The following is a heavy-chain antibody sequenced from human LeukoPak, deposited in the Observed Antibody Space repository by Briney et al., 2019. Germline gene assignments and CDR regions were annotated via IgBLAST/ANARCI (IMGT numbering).Heavy chain of an antibody. CDR1: GGSLSSHY. CDR2: IYYTGST. V-gene: IGHV4-59*11. Sequence: ASETLSLTCSVSGGSLSSHYWSWIRQPPGKGLEWIGYIYYTGSTDYNPSLKSRVTISVDTSKNQVSLKMNSVTAADTAVYYCARHRASYFDLWGQGTLVTVSS. J-gene: IGHJ4*02. CDR3: ARHRASYFDL.